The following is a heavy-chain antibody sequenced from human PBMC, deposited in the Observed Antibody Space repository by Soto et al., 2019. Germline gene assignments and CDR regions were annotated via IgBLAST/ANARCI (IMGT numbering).Heavy chain of an antibody. J-gene: IGHJ4*02. CDR2: FNPILSMS. V-gene: IGHV1-69*02. CDR1: GDTFNFYT. Sequence: QVQLVQSGSDVKKAGSSVKVSCKASGDTFNFYTINWVRQAPGLGLEWMGRFNPILSMSNYAQKFEGRVTITADKSTNTAYMELSRLRGEDTAMYYCATSYGSGYRAFDFWGQGALVTVSS. D-gene: IGHD3-10*01. CDR3: ATSYGSGYRAFDF.